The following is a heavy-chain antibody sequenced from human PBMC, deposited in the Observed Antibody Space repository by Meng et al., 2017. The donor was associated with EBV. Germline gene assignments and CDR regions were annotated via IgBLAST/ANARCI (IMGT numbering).Heavy chain of an antibody. D-gene: IGHD4-17*01. CDR3: VRGYDYGDYVDY. J-gene: IGHJ4*02. CDR1: GGSISTPNYY. CDR2: FYSVATT. Sequence: QLQRQESGPGLVKPSATLSLICTVSGGSISTPNYYWGWIRQPPGKGLEWIGTFYSVATTFYNPSLKSRLTISVDTSKNQFSLRLSSVTAADTAIYYCVRGYDYGDYVDYWGQGTLVTASS. V-gene: IGHV4-39*07.